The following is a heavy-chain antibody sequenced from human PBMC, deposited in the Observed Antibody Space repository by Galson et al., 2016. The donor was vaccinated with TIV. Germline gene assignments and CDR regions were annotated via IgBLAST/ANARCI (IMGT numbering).Heavy chain of an antibody. Sequence: SLRLSCAASGFSFRNYVMNWVRLAPGKGLEWVSTLSLSGAYTYYADSVKGRFTISRDNSKYTMYLQLNSLRADDTAIYICAKVGEIGYYSCDAFDVWGQGTVVTVSS. CDR2: LSLSGAYT. J-gene: IGHJ3*01. CDR3: AKVGEIGYYSCDAFDV. D-gene: IGHD2/OR15-2a*01. CDR1: GFSFRNYV. V-gene: IGHV3-23*01.